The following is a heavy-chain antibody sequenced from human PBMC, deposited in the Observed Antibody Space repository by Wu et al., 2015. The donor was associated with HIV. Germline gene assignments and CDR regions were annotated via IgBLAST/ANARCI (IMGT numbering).Heavy chain of an antibody. V-gene: IGHV1-2*02. J-gene: IGHJ4*02. Sequence: QVQLVQSGAEVKKPGASVKVSCQASGYTFTDYYIHWLRQAPGQGLEWMAWINPSGGATIYAEAFEGRVTVTTDTSMKTVYMELESLTSGDTAMYFCARDATPITTEFDYWGQGTLITVSS. CDR1: GYTFTDYY. CDR2: INPSGGAT. CDR3: ARDATPITTEFDY. D-gene: IGHD4-11*01.